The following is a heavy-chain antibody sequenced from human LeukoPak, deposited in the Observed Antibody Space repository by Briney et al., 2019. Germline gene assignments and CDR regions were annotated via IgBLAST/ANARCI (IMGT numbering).Heavy chain of an antibody. CDR3: ARGSLPGTDDSGGYWFDY. J-gene: IGHJ4*02. CDR1: GGPFSGYY. V-gene: IGHV4-34*01. CDR2: INHSGST. Sequence: SETLSLTCAVYGGPFSGYYWRWIRQSPGKRLEWIGEINHSGSTNYNPSLKSRVSISVDTSKNQFSLKLNSVIAADTAVYYCARGSLPGTDDSGGYWFDYWGQGTLVTVSS. D-gene: IGHD3-22*01.